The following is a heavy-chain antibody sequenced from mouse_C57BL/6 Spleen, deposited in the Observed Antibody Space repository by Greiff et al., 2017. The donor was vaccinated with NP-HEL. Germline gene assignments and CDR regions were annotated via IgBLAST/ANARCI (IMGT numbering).Heavy chain of an antibody. CDR2: ISDGGSYT. J-gene: IGHJ4*01. CDR1: GFTFSSYA. Sequence: EVKLMESGGGLVKPGGSLKLSCAASGFTFSSYAMSWVRQTPEKRLEWVATISDGGSYTYYPDNVKGRFTISRDNAKNNLYLQMSHLKSEDTAMYYCARDQDYGNHYYAMDYWGQGTSVTVSA. V-gene: IGHV5-4*01. D-gene: IGHD2-1*01. CDR3: ARDQDYGNHYYAMDY.